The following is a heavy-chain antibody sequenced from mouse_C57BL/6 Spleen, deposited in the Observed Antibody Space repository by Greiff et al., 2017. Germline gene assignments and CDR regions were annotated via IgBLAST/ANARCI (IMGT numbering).Heavy chain of an antibody. J-gene: IGHJ1*03. CDR3: ARSAFYGSSYSYWYFDV. Sequence: VQLQQSGAELVKPGASVKMSCKASGYTFTTYPIEWMKQNRGKSLEWIGNFHPYNDDTKYNEKFKGKATLTVEKSSSTVYLELSRLTSDDSAVYYCARSAFYGSSYSYWYFDVWGTGTTVTVSS. D-gene: IGHD1-1*01. CDR1: GYTFTTYP. V-gene: IGHV1-47*01. CDR2: FHPYNDDT.